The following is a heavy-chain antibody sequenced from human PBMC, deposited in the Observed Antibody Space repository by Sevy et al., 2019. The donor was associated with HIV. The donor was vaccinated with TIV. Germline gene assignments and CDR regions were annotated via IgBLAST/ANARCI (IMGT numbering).Heavy chain of an antibody. CDR2: IIPIFGTA. J-gene: IGHJ6*02. D-gene: IGHD2-15*01. CDR3: ARRWNCSGGSCYSRYDGMDV. Sequence: ASVKVSCKASGGTFSSYAISWVRQAPGQGLEWMGGIIPIFGTANYAQKFQGRVTITADESTSTAYMELSSLRSEDTAVYYWARRWNCSGGSCYSRYDGMDVWGQGTTVTVSS. V-gene: IGHV1-69*13. CDR1: GGTFSSYA.